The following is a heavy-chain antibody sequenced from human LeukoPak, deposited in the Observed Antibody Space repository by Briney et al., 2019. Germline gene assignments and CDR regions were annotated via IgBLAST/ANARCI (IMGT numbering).Heavy chain of an antibody. Sequence: GRSLRLSCAASGFTFSSYAMHWVRQAPGKGLEWVAVISYDGSNKYYADSVKGRFTISRDNSKNTLYLQMNSLRAEDTAVYYCATPLTTVTARGVDAFDIWGQGTMVTVSS. D-gene: IGHD4-17*01. CDR3: ATPLTTVTARGVDAFDI. CDR1: GFTFSSYA. V-gene: IGHV3-30-3*01. CDR2: ISYDGSNK. J-gene: IGHJ3*02.